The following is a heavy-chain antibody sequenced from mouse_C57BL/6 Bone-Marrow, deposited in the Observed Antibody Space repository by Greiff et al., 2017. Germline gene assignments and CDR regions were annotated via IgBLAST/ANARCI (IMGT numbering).Heavy chain of an antibody. J-gene: IGHJ3*01. CDR1: GYTFTSYW. CDR2: IYPGSGST. V-gene: IGHV1-55*01. CDR3: ARGNLLLRPWFAY. D-gene: IGHD1-1*01. Sequence: QVQLQQPGAELVKPGASVKMSCKASGYTFTSYWITWVKQRPGQGLEWIGDIYPGSGSTNYNEKFKSKATLTVDTSSSTAYMQLSSLTSEDSAVYYCARGNLLLRPWFAYWGQGTLVTVSA.